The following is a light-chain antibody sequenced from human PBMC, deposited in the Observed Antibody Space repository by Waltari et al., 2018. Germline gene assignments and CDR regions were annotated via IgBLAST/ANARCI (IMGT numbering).Light chain of an antibody. J-gene: IGKJ4*01. Sequence: DIVLTQSPATLSLSPGERDTLSFRASQSIHNYLSWYQQKPGQAPRLLTYDTSNRATCISARFSGSGFGTDFTLTISSLEPEDFAVYYCQQRRNWPLTFGGGTKVEIK. CDR2: DTS. V-gene: IGKV3-11*01. CDR3: QQRRNWPLT. CDR1: QSIHNY.